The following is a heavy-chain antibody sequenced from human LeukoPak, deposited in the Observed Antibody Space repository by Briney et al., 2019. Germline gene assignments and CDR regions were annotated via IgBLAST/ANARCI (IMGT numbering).Heavy chain of an antibody. D-gene: IGHD1-14*01. Sequence: GGSLRLSCAASGFTFGSYAMSWVRQAPGKGLQWVSAISGSSGSTYYADSVKGRFTISRDNSKNTLYLQMNSLRAEDTAVYYCAKDRVGPDGVDYFDYWGQGTLVTVSS. CDR3: AKDRVGPDGVDYFDY. CDR2: ISGSSGST. CDR1: GFTFGSYA. V-gene: IGHV3-23*01. J-gene: IGHJ4*02.